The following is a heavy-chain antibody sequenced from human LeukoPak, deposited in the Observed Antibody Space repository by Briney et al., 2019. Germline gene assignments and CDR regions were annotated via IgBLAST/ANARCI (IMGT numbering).Heavy chain of an antibody. J-gene: IGHJ4*02. CDR3: AKDQKSIAATGYDY. Sequence: QPGGSLRLSCAASGFTFANYAMSWVRQGPGKGLEWVSTISGSGGSTYYADSVKGRFTISRDSSKNTLFLQMNSLRADDTAVYFCAKDQKSIAATGYDYWGQGTLVTVSS. D-gene: IGHD6-13*01. CDR2: ISGSGGST. CDR1: GFTFANYA. V-gene: IGHV3-23*01.